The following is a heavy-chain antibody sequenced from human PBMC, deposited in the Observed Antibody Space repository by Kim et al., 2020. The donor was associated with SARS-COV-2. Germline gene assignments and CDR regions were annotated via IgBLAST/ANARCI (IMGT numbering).Heavy chain of an antibody. CDR2: ISSSSSYI. Sequence: GGSLRLSCAASGFTFSSYSMNWVRQAPGKGLEWVSSISSSSSYIYYADSVKGRFTISRDNAKNSLYLQMNSLRAEDTAVYYCAKRGGRDILTGYYPPHFDYWGQGTLVTVSS. V-gene: IGHV3-21*01. CDR3: AKRGGRDILTGYYPPHFDY. J-gene: IGHJ4*02. CDR1: GFTFSSYS. D-gene: IGHD3-9*01.